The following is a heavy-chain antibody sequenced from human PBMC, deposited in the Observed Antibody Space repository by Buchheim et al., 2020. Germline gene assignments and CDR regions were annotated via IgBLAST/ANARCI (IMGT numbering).Heavy chain of an antibody. CDR2: VNPNGGAT. J-gene: IGHJ4*02. Sequence: QGQLVQSGAEVKTPGASVKVSCKTSEYTRHHTHWLRQAPGQELEWVGSVNPNGGATNYAQRFQGRVAMTWATSIRTTYLELSSLTSDDTAVFYCAIATDLVNPANPTFDSWGQGTL. D-gene: IGHD5-12*01. CDR1: EYTRHH. CDR3: AIATDLVNPANPTFDS. V-gene: IGHV1-2*02.